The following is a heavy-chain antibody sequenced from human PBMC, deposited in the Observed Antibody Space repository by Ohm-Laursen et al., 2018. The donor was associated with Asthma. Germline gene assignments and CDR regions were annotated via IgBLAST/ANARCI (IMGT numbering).Heavy chain of an antibody. J-gene: IGHJ6*02. CDR1: GYTFSRYS. CDR3: ARGYCSGGNCHSAITMDV. Sequence: SLRLSCAASGYTFSRYSIHWVRQIPGKGLEWVASISTASSFIYYADSVRGRFTTSRDNSKNTLYLQMNSLRAEDTAVYYCARGYCSGGNCHSAITMDVWGQGTTVTVSS. D-gene: IGHD2-15*01. V-gene: IGHV3-21*01. CDR2: ISTASSFI.